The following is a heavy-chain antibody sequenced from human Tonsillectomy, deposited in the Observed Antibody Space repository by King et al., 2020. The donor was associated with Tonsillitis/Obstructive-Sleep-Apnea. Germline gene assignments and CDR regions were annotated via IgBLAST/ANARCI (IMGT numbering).Heavy chain of an antibody. CDR2: ISYDGSNK. D-gene: IGHD1-1*01. CDR3: AKGRVGTLYFFDY. Sequence: VQLVESGGGVVQPGRSLTLSCAASGFTFSSNGMYWVRQAPGKGLEWVAVISYDGSNKYYADSVKGRFTISRDNSMNTLYLQMNSLRAEDTAVYYCAKGRVGTLYFFDYWGQGTLVTVSS. J-gene: IGHJ4*02. CDR1: GFTFSSNG. V-gene: IGHV3-30*18.